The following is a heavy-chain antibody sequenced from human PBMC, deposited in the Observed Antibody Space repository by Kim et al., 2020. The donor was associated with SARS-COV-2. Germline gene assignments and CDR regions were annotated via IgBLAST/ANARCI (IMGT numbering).Heavy chain of an antibody. J-gene: IGHJ4*02. Sequence: GGSLRLSCAASGFTFSSFSMNWVRQAPGRGLEWVSSISSSGLYFYYAASVQGRFTISRDNAKNSLYLQMNSLRVEDTAVYYCATDGILEATTPFYFDSWGQGTLVSVSS. CDR1: GFTFSSFS. D-gene: IGHD1-26*01. V-gene: IGHV3-21*01. CDR2: ISSSGLYF. CDR3: ATDGILEATTPFYFDS.